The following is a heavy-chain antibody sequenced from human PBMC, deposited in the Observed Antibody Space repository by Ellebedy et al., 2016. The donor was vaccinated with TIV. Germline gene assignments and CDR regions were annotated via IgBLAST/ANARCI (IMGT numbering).Heavy chain of an antibody. D-gene: IGHD3-10*01. Sequence: MPSETLSLTCAVSGGSISSNNWWSWVRQPPGKGREWSGEIFLSGSTNYSPSLKSRATISVDKSTKQLSLKLSAVTAADPAVYYCAIYGPGSYNVDSFNIWGQGTMVTVSS. J-gene: IGHJ3*02. CDR3: AIYGPGSYNVDSFNI. V-gene: IGHV4-4*02. CDR1: GGSISSNNW. CDR2: IFLSGST.